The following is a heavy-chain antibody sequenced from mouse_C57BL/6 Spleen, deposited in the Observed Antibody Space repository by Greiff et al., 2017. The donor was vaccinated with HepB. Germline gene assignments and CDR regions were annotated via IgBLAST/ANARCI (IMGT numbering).Heavy chain of an antibody. D-gene: IGHD1-1*01. CDR1: GYTFTSYW. V-gene: IGHV1-52*01. Sequence: VQLQQPGAELVRPGSSVKLSCKASGYTFTSYWMHWVKQRPIQGLEWIGNIDPSDSETHYNQKFKDKATLTVDKSSSTAYMQLSSLTSEDSAVYYCALYYYGSSYDWYFDVRGTGTTVTVSS. J-gene: IGHJ1*03. CDR2: IDPSDSET. CDR3: ALYYYGSSYDWYFDV.